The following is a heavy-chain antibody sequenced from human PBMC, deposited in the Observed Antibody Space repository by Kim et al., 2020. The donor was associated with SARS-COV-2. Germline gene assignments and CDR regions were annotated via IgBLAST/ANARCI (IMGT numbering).Heavy chain of an antibody. D-gene: IGHD6-13*01. CDR3: ARDDAAAGDY. CDR2: GTA. Sequence: GTANYAQKFQGRVTITADESTSTAYMELSSLGSEDTAVYYCARDDAAAGDYWGQGTLVTVSS. J-gene: IGHJ4*02. V-gene: IGHV1-69*01.